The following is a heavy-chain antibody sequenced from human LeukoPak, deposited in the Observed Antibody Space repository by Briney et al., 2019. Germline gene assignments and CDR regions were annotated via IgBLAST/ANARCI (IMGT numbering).Heavy chain of an antibody. D-gene: IGHD3-22*01. CDR1: GFTFRSYG. V-gene: IGHV3-64*01. CDR3: ATYYYDSGGFHFHH. J-gene: IGHJ1*01. CDR2: ISSNGGRT. Sequence: GGSLRLSCAASGFTFRSYGMHWVRQAPGKGLEYVSAISSNGGRTYYANSVKGRFTISRDNYRNTLYLQMGSLRAEDMAVYYCATYYYDSGGFHFHHWGQGTLVTVCS.